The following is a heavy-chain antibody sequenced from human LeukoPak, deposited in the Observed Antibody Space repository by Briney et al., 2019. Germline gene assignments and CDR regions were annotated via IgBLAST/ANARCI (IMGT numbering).Heavy chain of an antibody. CDR1: GYTFTSYY. J-gene: IGHJ6*02. Sequence: ASVTVSCKASGYTFTSYYMHWVRQAPGQGLEWMGRISPNSGGANYAQKFQGRVTMTRDTSISTAYMELSRLRSDDTAVYYCARVWCSSTSCHYGMDVWGQGTTVTVSS. D-gene: IGHD2-2*01. CDR2: ISPNSGGA. CDR3: ARVWCSSTSCHYGMDV. V-gene: IGHV1-2*06.